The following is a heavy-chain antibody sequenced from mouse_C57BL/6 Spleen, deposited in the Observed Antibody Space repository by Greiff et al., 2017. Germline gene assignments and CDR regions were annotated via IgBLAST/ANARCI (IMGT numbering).Heavy chain of an antibody. CDR1: GYTFTSYW. Sequence: QVQLQQPGAELVTPGASVTLSCKASGYTFTSYWMHWVKQRPGRGLEWIGRIDPNSGGTKYNEKFKSKATLTVDKPSSTAYMLLSSLTSEDSAVYYCARGEAYGYYWYFDVWGTGTTVTVSS. CDR2: IDPNSGGT. J-gene: IGHJ1*03. V-gene: IGHV1-72*01. CDR3: ARGEAYGYYWYFDV. D-gene: IGHD2-2*01.